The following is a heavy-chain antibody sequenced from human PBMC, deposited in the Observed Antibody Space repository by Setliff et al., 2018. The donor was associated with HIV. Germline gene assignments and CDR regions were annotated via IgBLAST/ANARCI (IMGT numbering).Heavy chain of an antibody. CDR2: ISSSSSYI. CDR1: GFTFSSYS. V-gene: IGHV3-21*01. J-gene: IGHJ4*02. Sequence: PGGSLRLSCAASGFTFSSYSMNWVRQAPGKGLEWVSSISSSSSYIYYADSVKGRFTISRDDSKNTLYLQMGSLRTEDTAVYYCARGDHDYVWGSSNSWGQGTLVTVSS. D-gene: IGHD3-16*01. CDR3: ARGDHDYVWGSSNS.